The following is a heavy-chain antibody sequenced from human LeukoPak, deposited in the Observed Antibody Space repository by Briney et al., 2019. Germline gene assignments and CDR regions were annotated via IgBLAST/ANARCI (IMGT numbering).Heavy chain of an antibody. CDR3: ARGGSSSTLDY. Sequence: ASVKVSCKASGYTFTSYDINWVRQATGQGLEWMGWMNPNSGNTGYAQKFQGRVTITRNTSIGTAYMELSGLRSEDTAVYYCARGGSSSTLDYWGQGTLVTVSS. J-gene: IGHJ4*02. CDR1: GYTFTSYD. V-gene: IGHV1-8*03. CDR2: MNPNSGNT. D-gene: IGHD6-6*01.